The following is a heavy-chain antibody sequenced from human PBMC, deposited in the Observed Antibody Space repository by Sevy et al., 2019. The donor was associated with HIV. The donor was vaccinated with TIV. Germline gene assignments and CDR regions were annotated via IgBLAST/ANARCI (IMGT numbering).Heavy chain of an antibody. CDR1: GFTVSSNA. CDR3: AKDGGGSYNIAIGGVDY. D-gene: IGHD1-26*01. Sequence: GGSLRLSCAAFGFTVSSNAMAWVRQAPGKGLEWVSAISGSGGSTYYADSVKGRFTISRDNSKNTLYLQMNSLRAEDTAVYYCAKDGGGSYNIAIGGVDYWGQGTLVTVSS. CDR2: ISGSGGST. V-gene: IGHV3-23*01. J-gene: IGHJ4*02.